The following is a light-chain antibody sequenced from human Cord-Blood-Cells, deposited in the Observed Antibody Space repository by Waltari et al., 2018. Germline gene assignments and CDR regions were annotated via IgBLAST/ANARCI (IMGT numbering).Light chain of an antibody. V-gene: IGLV2-11*01. CDR3: CSYAGSYTWV. J-gene: IGLJ3*02. Sequence: QSALTQPRSVSGSPGQSVTISCTGTSSDVGGYHYVSWSHQHPGKAPKLMIYDVSKRPAGVPDRFSGSKSGNTASLTISGLQAEDEADYYCCSYAGSYTWVFGGGTKLTVL. CDR1: SSDVGGYHY. CDR2: DVS.